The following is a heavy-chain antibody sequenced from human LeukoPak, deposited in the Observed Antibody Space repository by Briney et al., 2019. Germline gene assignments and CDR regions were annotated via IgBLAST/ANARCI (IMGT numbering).Heavy chain of an antibody. Sequence: SETLSLTCTVSGGSISSYYWSWLRQPPGKGLEWIGYISYSGSTNYNPSLKSRVTISVDTSKNQFSLKLSSVTAADTAVYYCARFIWGSYPTFEDYWGQGTLVTVSS. V-gene: IGHV4-59*01. CDR2: ISYSGST. CDR3: ARFIWGSYPTFEDY. D-gene: IGHD3-16*02. J-gene: IGHJ4*02. CDR1: GGSISSYY.